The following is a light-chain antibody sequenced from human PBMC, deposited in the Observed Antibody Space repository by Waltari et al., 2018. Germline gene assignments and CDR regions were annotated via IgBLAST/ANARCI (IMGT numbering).Light chain of an antibody. Sequence: QSALTQPPSASGSPGQSVTISCTGTSSDVRGYKYVSWFQQHPGKAPKLIIYEVSKRPSGVPDRFSGSKSGNTASLTVSGLQTEDEADYYCSSYAGSNNFVLFGGGTKLTVV. CDR2: EVS. V-gene: IGLV2-8*01. CDR3: SSYAGSNNFVL. CDR1: SSDVRGYKY. J-gene: IGLJ2*01.